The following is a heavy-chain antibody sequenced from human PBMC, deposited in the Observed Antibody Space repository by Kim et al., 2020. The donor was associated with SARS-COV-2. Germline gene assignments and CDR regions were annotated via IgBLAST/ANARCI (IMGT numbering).Heavy chain of an antibody. CDR3: ARVGSTGGFDY. D-gene: IGHD1-1*01. CDR2: VNTNTGNP. Sequence: ASVKVSCKASGYTFTTYTLNWVRQAPGQGLEWMGWVNTNTGNPTYAQGFTGRFVFSLDTSVSTAYLQISSLKAEDTAVYYCARVGSTGGFDYWGQGTLVTVSS. CDR1: GYTFTTYT. V-gene: IGHV7-4-1*02. J-gene: IGHJ4*02.